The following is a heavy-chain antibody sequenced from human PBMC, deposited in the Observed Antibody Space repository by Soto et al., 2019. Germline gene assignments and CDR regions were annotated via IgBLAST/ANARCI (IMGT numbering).Heavy chain of an antibody. J-gene: IGHJ1*01. V-gene: IGHV3-23*01. CDR1: GFTFSSYA. Sequence: GGSLRLSCAASGFTFSSYAMSWVRQAPGKGLEWVSAISGSGGSTYYADSVKGRFTISRDNSKNTLYLQMNSLRAEDTAVYYCAKDLLGQWLAKYFQHWGQGTLVTVSS. CDR2: ISGSGGST. D-gene: IGHD6-19*01. CDR3: AKDLLGQWLAKYFQH.